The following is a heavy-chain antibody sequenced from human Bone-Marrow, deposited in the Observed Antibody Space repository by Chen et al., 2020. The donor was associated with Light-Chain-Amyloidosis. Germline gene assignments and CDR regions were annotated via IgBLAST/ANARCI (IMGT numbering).Heavy chain of an antibody. V-gene: IGHV3-23*04. Sequence: VQLVESGGGLVQPGGSLRLSCATSGSNFSSFGMSWVRQAPGKGLEWVSTVSGSTVSTYYEGAVKGRFIISRENSKSTLYLQMNSLRAGDTAVYFCTRKGGYFDFWGQGSLVTVSS. D-gene: IGHD3-10*01. CDR1: GSNFSSFG. CDR3: TRKGGYFDF. CDR2: VSGSTVST. J-gene: IGHJ4*02.